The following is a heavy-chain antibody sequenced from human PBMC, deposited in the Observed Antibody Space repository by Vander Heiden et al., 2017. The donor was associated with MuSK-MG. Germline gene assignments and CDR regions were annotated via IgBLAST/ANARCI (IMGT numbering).Heavy chain of an antibody. Sequence: QVQLVHSGPESKKPGASLKVSCKASAYTFTSYYMHWVRQPPGQGLVQPGIITPSGGRTRYGQKFQDRVTMTRDTSTSRVYMELSSLRSEDTAVYYCARDRARQLLEYGMDVWGQGTTVTVSS. V-gene: IGHV1-46*01. CDR3: ARDRARQLLEYGMDV. CDR2: ITPSGGRT. CDR1: AYTFTSYY. D-gene: IGHD6-6*01. J-gene: IGHJ6*02.